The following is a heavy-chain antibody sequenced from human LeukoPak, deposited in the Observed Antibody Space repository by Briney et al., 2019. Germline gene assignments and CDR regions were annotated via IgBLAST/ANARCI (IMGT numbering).Heavy chain of an antibody. J-gene: IGHJ4*02. D-gene: IGHD6-19*01. CDR2: MNPNSGNT. CDR1: GYTFTSYD. V-gene: IGHV1-8*01. CDR3: AMLSGWLRDSDY. Sequence: GASVKVSCKASGYTFTSYDINWVRQATGQGLEWMGWMNPNSGNTGYAQKFQGRVTMTRNTSISTAYMELSSLRSEDTAVYYCAMLSGWLRDSDYWGQGTLVTVSS.